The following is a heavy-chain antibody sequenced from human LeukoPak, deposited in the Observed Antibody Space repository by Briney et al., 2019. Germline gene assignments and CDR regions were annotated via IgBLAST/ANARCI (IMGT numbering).Heavy chain of an antibody. CDR3: ARVLSGSGSYYRYFDY. CDR1: GYTFTSYY. CDR2: INPSGGST. V-gene: IGHV1-46*01. D-gene: IGHD3-10*01. Sequence: GASVKVSCKASGYTFTSYYMHWVRQAPGQGLEWMGIINPSGGSTNYAQKFQGRVTMTRDTSTSTVYMELSSLRSEDTAVYYCARVLSGSGSYYRYFDYWGQGTLVTVSS. J-gene: IGHJ4*02.